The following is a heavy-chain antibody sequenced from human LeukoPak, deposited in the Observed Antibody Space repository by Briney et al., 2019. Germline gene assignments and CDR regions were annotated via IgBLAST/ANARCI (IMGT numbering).Heavy chain of an antibody. CDR2: INHSGST. J-gene: IGHJ4*02. V-gene: IGHV4-34*01. CDR1: GGSFSGYY. Sequence: SETLSLTCAVYGGSFSGYYWSWIRQPPGKGLEWIGEINHSGSTNYNPSLKSRVTISVDTSKNQFSLKLSSVTAAETAVYYCARGRNFLKYYYDSSGYYYAPPPFDYWGQGTLVTVSS. CDR3: ARGRNFLKYYYDSSGYYYAPPPFDY. D-gene: IGHD3-22*01.